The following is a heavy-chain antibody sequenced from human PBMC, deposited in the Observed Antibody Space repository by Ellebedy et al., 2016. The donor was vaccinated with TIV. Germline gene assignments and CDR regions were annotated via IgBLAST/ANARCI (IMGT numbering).Heavy chain of an antibody. D-gene: IGHD4-23*01. V-gene: IGHV3-11*01. CDR3: ARDPVGVGPAFDD. CDR2: ISSDGETI. CDR1: GFTFSDYY. Sequence: PGGSLRLSCAASGFTFSDYYMSWIRQAPGKGLEWISYISSDGETIYYADSVKGRFTISRDNSKDTLYLQMNSLRAEDTAIYYCARDPVGVGPAFDDWGQGTMVTVSS. J-gene: IGHJ3*01.